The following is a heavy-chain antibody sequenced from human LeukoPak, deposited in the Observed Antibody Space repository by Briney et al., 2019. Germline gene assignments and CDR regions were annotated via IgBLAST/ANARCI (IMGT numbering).Heavy chain of an antibody. CDR2: IYPSDGST. CDR3: ARDISSGSHTWFDP. D-gene: IGHD1-26*01. V-gene: IGHV1-46*01. J-gene: IGHJ5*02. Sequence: GASVKVSCKASGYTFTTYYVHWVRQAPGQGLEWMGIIYPSDGSTSYARKFQGRVTMTRDTSTSTVYMELNSLRSEDSAVYYCARDISSGSHTWFDPWGQGTLVTVSS. CDR1: GYTFTTYY.